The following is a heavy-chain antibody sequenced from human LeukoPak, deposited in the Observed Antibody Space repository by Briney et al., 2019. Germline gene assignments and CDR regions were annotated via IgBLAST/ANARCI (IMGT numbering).Heavy chain of an antibody. Sequence: SETLSLTCAVHGGSFSGYYWSWIRQPPGKGLEWIGEINHSGSTNYNPSLKSRVTISVDTSKNQFSLKLSSVTAADTAVYYCARLSYCSSTSCSIGLDYWGQGTLVTVSS. CDR2: INHSGST. CDR3: ARLSYCSSTSCSIGLDY. V-gene: IGHV4-34*01. J-gene: IGHJ4*02. D-gene: IGHD2-2*01. CDR1: GGSFSGYY.